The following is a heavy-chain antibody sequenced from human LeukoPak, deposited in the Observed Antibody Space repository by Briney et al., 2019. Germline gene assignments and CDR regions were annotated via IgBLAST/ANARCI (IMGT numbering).Heavy chain of an antibody. CDR3: ARHRSSGWYSRRNNYYYMDV. V-gene: IGHV4-59*08. J-gene: IGHJ6*03. D-gene: IGHD6-19*01. Sequence: PSETLSLTCTVSGGSISSYYWSWIRQPPGKGLEWIGYIYYSGSTNYNPSLKSRVTISVDTSKNQFSLKLSSVTAADTAVYYCARHRSSGWYSRRNNYYYMDVWGKGTTVTVSS. CDR2: IYYSGST. CDR1: GGSISSYY.